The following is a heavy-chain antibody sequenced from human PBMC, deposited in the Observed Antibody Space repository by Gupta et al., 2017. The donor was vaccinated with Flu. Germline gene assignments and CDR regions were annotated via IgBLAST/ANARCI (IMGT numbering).Heavy chain of an antibody. CDR1: FSSYA. D-gene: IGHD2-15*01. J-gene: IGHJ4*02. Sequence: FSSYAMHWVRQAPGKGLEWVAVISYDGSNKDYADAVKGRFTIYRDNSKNTLYLQMNSLRAEDTAVYYCARERQLLPFFDYGGQGTLVTVSS. V-gene: IGHV3-30-3*01. CDR3: ARERQLLPFFDY. CDR2: ISYDGSNK.